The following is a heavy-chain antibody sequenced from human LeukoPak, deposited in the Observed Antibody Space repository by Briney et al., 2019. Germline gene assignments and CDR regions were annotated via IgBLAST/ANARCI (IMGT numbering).Heavy chain of an antibody. CDR3: ASLYYYDSSGYHWYFDY. D-gene: IGHD3-22*01. Sequence: SETLSLTCSVSGGSISSYYWSWIRQPPGKGLEWIGYIYYSGSTNYNPSLKSRVTISVDTSKNQFSLKLSSVTAADTAVYYCASLYYYDSSGYHWYFDYWGQGTLVTVSS. CDR1: GGSISSYY. J-gene: IGHJ4*02. CDR2: IYYSGST. V-gene: IGHV4-59*01.